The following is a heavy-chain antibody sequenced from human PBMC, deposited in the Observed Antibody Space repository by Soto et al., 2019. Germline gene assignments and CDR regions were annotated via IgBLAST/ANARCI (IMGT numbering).Heavy chain of an antibody. V-gene: IGHV3-30*04. CDR2: TSYDENYK. Sequence: QVQLVESGGGVVQPGRSLRLSCAASGFTFSGYAMHWVRQAPGKGLEWVAATSYDENYKYYADSVKGRFTISRDNSKNTLFPQMNSLRTENTAVYYCARQGGISSIGYCDYWGQETLVTVSS. CDR1: GFTFSGYA. CDR3: ARQGGISSIGYCDY. D-gene: IGHD6-6*01. J-gene: IGHJ4*02.